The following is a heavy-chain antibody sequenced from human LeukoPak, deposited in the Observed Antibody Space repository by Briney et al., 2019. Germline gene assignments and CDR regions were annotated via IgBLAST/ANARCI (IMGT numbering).Heavy chain of an antibody. Sequence: GGSLRLSCAASGFSFTAYSMNWVRQAPGRGLEWISYIGPGGDIYYADSVTGRFTVSRDTAKNSLYLQMNGLRVEDTAVYYCARGFDSWGQGTLVTVSS. CDR3: ARGFDS. V-gene: IGHV3-48*01. J-gene: IGHJ4*02. CDR1: GFSFTAYS. CDR2: IGPGGDI.